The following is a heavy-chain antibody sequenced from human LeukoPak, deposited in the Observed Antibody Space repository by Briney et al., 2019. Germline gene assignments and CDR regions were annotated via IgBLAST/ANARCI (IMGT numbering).Heavy chain of an antibody. J-gene: IGHJ4*02. Sequence: GGSLRLSCAASGFTFTSYSMDWVRQAPGKGLEWVGFIRSKAYGGTTEYAASVKGRFTISRDDSKSIAYLQMNSLKTEDTAVYYCTREGYYDSSGYYPEGGYWGQGTLVTVSS. CDR2: IRSKAYGGTT. V-gene: IGHV3-49*04. D-gene: IGHD3-22*01. CDR1: GFTFTSYS. CDR3: TREGYYDSSGYYPEGGY.